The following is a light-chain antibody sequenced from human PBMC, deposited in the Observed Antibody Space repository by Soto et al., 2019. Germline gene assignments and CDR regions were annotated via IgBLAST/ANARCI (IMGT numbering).Light chain of an antibody. Sequence: EIVLTQSPATLSLSPGERATLSCRTSQSVSKYFAWYQHKPGRAPRLLIYDASSRATGIPARFIGSGSGTDFTLTISSLEPEDFAIYYCQQRSNWPITFGQGTRREIK. CDR3: QQRSNWPIT. J-gene: IGKJ5*01. V-gene: IGKV3-11*01. CDR1: QSVSKY. CDR2: DAS.